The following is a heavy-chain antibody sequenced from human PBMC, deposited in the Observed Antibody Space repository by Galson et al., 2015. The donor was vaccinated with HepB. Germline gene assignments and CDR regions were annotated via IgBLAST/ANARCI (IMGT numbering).Heavy chain of an antibody. CDR1: GYTFTSYG. J-gene: IGHJ6*02. CDR2: ISAYNGNT. CDR3: ARDRPLGLKGGYYYYYYGMDV. V-gene: IGHV1-18*01. D-gene: IGHD6-6*01. Sequence: SVKVSCKASGYTFTSYGISWVRQAPGQGLEWMGWISAYNGNTNYAQKLQGRVTMTTDTSASTAYMELRSLRSDDTAVYYCARDRPLGLKGGYYYYYYGMDVWGQGTTVTVSS.